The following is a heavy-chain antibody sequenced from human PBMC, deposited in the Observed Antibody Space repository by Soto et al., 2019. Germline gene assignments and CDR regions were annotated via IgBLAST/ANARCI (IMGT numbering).Heavy chain of an antibody. CDR2: ISWNSGSI. Sequence: GGSLRLSCAASGFTFDDYAMHWVRQAPGKGLEWVSGISWNSGSIGYADSVKGRFTISRDNAKNSLYLQMNSLRAEDTALYYCAKALGYCSGGSCYSLTPYFDYWGQGTLVTVSS. CDR3: AKALGYCSGGSCYSLTPYFDY. J-gene: IGHJ4*02. CDR1: GFTFDDYA. D-gene: IGHD2-15*01. V-gene: IGHV3-9*01.